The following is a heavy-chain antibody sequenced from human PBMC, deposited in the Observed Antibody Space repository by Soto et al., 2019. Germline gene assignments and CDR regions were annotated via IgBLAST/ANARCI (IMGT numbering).Heavy chain of an antibody. V-gene: IGHV4-59*01. CDR3: ARTATWNGGNYYYYGMDV. J-gene: IGHJ6*02. Sequence: PSETLSLTCTVSGGSISSYYCSWIRQPPGKGLEWIGYIYYSGSTNYNPSLKSRVTISVDTSKNQFSLKLSSVTAADTAVYYCARTATWNGGNYYYYGMDVWGQGTTVTVSS. D-gene: IGHD1-1*01. CDR1: GGSISSYY. CDR2: IYYSGST.